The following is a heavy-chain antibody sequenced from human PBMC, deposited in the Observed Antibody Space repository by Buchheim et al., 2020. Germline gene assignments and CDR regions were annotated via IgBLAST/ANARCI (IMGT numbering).Heavy chain of an antibody. CDR2: SRSIASTYAT. D-gene: IGHD4-11*01. J-gene: IGHJ4*02. Sequence: EVQLVESGGGLVQPGGSLKLSCAASGFTFSGSAMHWVRQASGKGLEWIGRSRSIASTYATAYAASVKGRFTISSAASTNTAYLQMNSLKTEDTAIYDCTRGDYSNFNWGQGTL. CDR1: GFTFSGSA. CDR3: TRGDYSNFN. V-gene: IGHV3-73*01.